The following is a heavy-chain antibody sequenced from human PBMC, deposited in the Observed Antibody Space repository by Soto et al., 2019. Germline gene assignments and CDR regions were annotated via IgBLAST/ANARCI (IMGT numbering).Heavy chain of an antibody. CDR3: APRRGYCTNTRCYPIGVDV. CDR1: GGSSSAYS. D-gene: IGHD2-2*01. CDR2: IDQSGST. V-gene: IGHV4-34*01. J-gene: IGHJ6*02. Sequence: PSETLSLTCGVDGGSSSAYSWSWIRQPPGRGLKWSGEIDQSGSTNYNPSLKSRVTISIDTSKNQFSLKVKSVTAADTAVYYCAPRRGYCTNTRCYPIGVDVWGQGTTATVSS.